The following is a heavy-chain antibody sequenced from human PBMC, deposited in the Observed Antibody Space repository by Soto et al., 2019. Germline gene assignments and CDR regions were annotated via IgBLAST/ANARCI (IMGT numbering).Heavy chain of an antibody. CDR1: GFTFISYA. Sequence: PGGSLRLSCAASGFTFISYAMSWVRQAPWKGLEWVSAISGSGGSTYYADSVKGRFTISRDNSKNTLYLQMNSLRAEDTAVYYCARIYGSGRASNWFDPWGQGTLVTVSS. V-gene: IGHV3-23*01. D-gene: IGHD3-10*01. CDR3: ARIYGSGRASNWFDP. CDR2: ISGSGGST. J-gene: IGHJ5*02.